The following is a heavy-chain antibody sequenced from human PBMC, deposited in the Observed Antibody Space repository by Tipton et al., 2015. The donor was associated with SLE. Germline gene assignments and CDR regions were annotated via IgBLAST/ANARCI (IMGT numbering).Heavy chain of an antibody. CDR3: AREAVVGATEVFDY. Sequence: SLRLSCAASGFTFNTYAIHWVRQAPGKGLEWVAVIPYDGSNKYYADSVKGRFTISRDNSKNTLYLQMNSLRAEDTAVYYSAREAVVGATEVFDYWGQGTLVTVSS. CDR2: IPYDGSNK. J-gene: IGHJ4*02. V-gene: IGHV3-30-3*01. CDR1: GFTFNTYA. D-gene: IGHD1-26*01.